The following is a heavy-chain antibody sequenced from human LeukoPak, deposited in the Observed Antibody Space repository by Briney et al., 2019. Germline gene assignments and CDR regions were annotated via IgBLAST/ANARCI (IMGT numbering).Heavy chain of an antibody. CDR3: ARGRFDYGDYGPLDY. J-gene: IGHJ4*02. D-gene: IGHD4-17*01. Sequence: SETLSLTCTVSGVSISSYYWSWIRQPPGKGLEWIGYIYYSGSTNYNPSLKSRVTISVDTSKNQFSLKLSSVTAADTAVYYCARGRFDYGDYGPLDYWGQGTLVTVSS. CDR1: GVSISSYY. V-gene: IGHV4-59*01. CDR2: IYYSGST.